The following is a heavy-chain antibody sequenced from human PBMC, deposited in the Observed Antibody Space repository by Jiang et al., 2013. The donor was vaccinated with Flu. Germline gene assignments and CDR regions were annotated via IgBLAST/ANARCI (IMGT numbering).Heavy chain of an antibody. J-gene: IGHJ4*02. CDR2: ISATGIT. CDR3: ARDLGDCSGRKYYFDY. CDR1: GASISSGNYH. Sequence: YGSGLVKPSQTLSLICTVSGASISSGNYHWSWIRQSAGEGLEWIASISATGITAYRPSLRSRLTISFDTSKNQVSLELSSVTAADTAMYFCARDLGDCSGRKYYFDYWGRGTRRSPSPQ. D-gene: IGHD2-21*02. V-gene: IGHV4-61*02.